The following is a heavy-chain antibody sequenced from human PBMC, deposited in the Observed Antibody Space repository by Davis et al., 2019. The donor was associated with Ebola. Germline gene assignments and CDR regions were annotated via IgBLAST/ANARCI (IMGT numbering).Heavy chain of an antibody. J-gene: IGHJ4*02. CDR1: GYTLVELS. Sequence: ASGKVSCKVSGYTLVELSMHWVRQTPGKGLEWMGVFDPEHGGAIFAQKFQGRVILTEDTSTGTAYMELSSLRSEDTAVYYCAIGGTTGGFDYWGQGTLVTVSS. CDR3: AIGGTTGGFDY. CDR2: FDPEHGGA. V-gene: IGHV1-24*01. D-gene: IGHD1-14*01.